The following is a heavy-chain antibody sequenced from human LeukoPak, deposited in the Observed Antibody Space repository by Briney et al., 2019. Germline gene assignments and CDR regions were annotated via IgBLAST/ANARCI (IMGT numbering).Heavy chain of an antibody. Sequence: GGSLRLSCAASGFTFSSYWMHWVRQDPGKGLVWVSRINSDGRSTSYADSVKGRFTISRDNAKNTLYLQMNSLRAEDTAVYYCARDFGLQKYNWFDPWGQGTLVTVSS. J-gene: IGHJ5*02. CDR1: GFTFSSYW. D-gene: IGHD4-11*01. CDR3: ARDFGLQKYNWFDP. V-gene: IGHV3-74*01. CDR2: INSDGRST.